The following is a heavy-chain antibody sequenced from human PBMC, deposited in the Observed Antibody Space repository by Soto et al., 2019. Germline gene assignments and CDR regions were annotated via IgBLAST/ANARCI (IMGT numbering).Heavy chain of an antibody. CDR2: IYYSGST. D-gene: IGHD5-12*01. Sequence: SETLSLTCTVSGGSISSGGYYWSWIRQHPGKGLEWIGYIYYSGSTYYNPSLKSRVTISVDTSKNQFSLKLSSVTAADTAVYYCAASYVAGGGLNYYGMDVWGQGATVT. J-gene: IGHJ6*02. CDR1: GGSISSGGYY. V-gene: IGHV4-31*03. CDR3: AASYVAGGGLNYYGMDV.